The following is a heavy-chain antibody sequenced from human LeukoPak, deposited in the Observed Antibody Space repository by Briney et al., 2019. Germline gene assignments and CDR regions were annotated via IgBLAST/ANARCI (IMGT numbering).Heavy chain of an antibody. CDR2: IYSGGST. D-gene: IGHD6-13*01. CDR3: ARTPSSEQQLSFDY. Sequence: GGSLRLSCAASEFSVGSNYMTWVRQAPGKGLEWVSLIYSGGSTYYADSVKGRFTISRDNAKNSLYLQMNSLRAEDTAVYYCARTPSSEQQLSFDYWGRGTLVTVSS. V-gene: IGHV3-66*01. CDR1: EFSVGSNY. J-gene: IGHJ4*02.